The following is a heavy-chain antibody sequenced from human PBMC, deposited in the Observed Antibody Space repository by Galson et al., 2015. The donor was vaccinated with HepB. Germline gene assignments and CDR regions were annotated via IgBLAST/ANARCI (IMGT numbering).Heavy chain of an antibody. CDR2: ISYDGSNK. D-gene: IGHD6-19*01. CDR1: GFTFSSYA. V-gene: IGHV3-30-3*01. CDR3: ARDTSLFFFIAVAGNGCIDY. J-gene: IGHJ4*02. Sequence: SLRLSCAASGFTFSSYAMHWVRQAPGKGLEWVAVISYDGSNKYYADSVKGRFTISRDNSKNTLYLQMNSLRAEDTAVYYCARDTSLFFFIAVAGNGCIDYWGQGTLVTVSS.